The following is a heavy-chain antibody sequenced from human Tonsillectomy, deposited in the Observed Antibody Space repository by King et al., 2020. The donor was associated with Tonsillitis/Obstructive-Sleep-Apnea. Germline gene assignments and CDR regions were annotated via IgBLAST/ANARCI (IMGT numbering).Heavy chain of an antibody. Sequence: VQLVESGGVVVHPGGSLRLSCAASGFTFDDHTMHWVRQVPGKGLEWVSLIRWDGLDTDYAESVKGRFTISRDNSKNSLYLQMNSLRTEDTALYYCAKAVSGGKSYDFAWYSFAYWGQCTLPTVPS. D-gene: IGHD3-9*01. V-gene: IGHV3-43*01. CDR1: GFTFDDHT. CDR2: IRWDGLDT. J-gene: IGHJ4*02. CDR3: AKAVSGGKSYDFAWYSFAY.